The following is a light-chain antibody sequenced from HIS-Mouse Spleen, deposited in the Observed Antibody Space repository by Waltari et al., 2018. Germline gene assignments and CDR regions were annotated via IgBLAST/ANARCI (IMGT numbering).Light chain of an antibody. J-gene: IGLJ3*02. CDR1: SRYVGSYNL. V-gene: IGLV2-23*01. CDR3: CSYAGSSTWV. CDR2: EGS. Sequence: QSALTQPASVSGSPGQSITIPCTGTSRYVGSYNLVSWYQQHPGKAPNLMIYEGSKRPSGVSNRFSGSKSGNTASLTISGLQAEDEADYYCCSYAGSSTWVFGGGTKLTVL.